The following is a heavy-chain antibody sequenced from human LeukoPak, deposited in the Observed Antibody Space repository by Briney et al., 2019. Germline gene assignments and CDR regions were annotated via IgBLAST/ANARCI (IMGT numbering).Heavy chain of an antibody. CDR1: GFTFSSYG. CDR2: IWYDGSNK. D-gene: IGHD6-6*01. V-gene: IGHV3-33*01. CDR3: ARDRGTTSSAGYYFDT. Sequence: GGSLRLSCAASGFTFSSYGMHWVRQAPGKGLEWVAVIWYDGSNKYYADSVKGRFTISRDNSKNTLHLQVNSLRAEDTAVYYCARDRGTTSSAGYYFDTWGQGALVTVSS. J-gene: IGHJ4*02.